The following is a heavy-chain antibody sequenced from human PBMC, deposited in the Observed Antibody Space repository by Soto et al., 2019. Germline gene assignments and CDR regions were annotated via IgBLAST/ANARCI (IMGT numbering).Heavy chain of an antibody. D-gene: IGHD1-26*01. J-gene: IGHJ4*02. Sequence: QPGGSLRLSCAASGFTFSNYWMHWVRQAPGKGLVWVSRINSDGSSTTYADSVKGRFTISRDNAKNTLYLQMNSLRAEDTAVYYCASLCELHGDWGQGTRVTVAS. CDR1: GFTFSNYW. V-gene: IGHV3-74*01. CDR2: INSDGSST. CDR3: ASLCELHGD.